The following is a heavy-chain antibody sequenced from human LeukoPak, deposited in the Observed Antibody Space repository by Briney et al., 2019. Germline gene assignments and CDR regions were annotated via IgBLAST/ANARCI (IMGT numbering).Heavy chain of an antibody. Sequence: PSETLSLTCAVYGGSFSGYYWSWIRQPPGKGLEWIGEINHSGSTNYNQSLKSRVTISVDTSKNQFSLKLSSVTAADTAVYYCAASEGYCSGGSCYYDDYWGQGTLVTVSS. D-gene: IGHD2-15*01. V-gene: IGHV4-34*01. CDR1: GGSFSGYY. J-gene: IGHJ4*02. CDR3: AASEGYCSGGSCYYDDY. CDR2: INHSGST.